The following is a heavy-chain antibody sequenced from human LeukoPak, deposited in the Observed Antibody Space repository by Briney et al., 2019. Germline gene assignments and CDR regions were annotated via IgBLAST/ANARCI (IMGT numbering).Heavy chain of an antibody. J-gene: IGHJ5*02. CDR1: GFTVSSNY. Sequence: PGGSLRLSCAASGFTVSSNYMSWVRQAPGKGLEWVSVIYSGGSTYYADSVKGRFTISRDNSKNTLYLQMNSLRAEDTAVYYCAREVITVTTSAWFDPWGKGTLVTVSS. CDR3: AREVITVTTSAWFDP. CDR2: IYSGGST. D-gene: IGHD3-22*01. V-gene: IGHV3-53*01.